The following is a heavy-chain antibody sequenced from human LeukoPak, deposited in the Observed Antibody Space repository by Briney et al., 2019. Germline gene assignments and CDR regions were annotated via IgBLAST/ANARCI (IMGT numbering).Heavy chain of an antibody. V-gene: IGHV4-34*01. CDR2: INHSGST. Sequence: SETLSLTCAVYGGSFSGYYWSWIRQPSGKGLEWIGEINHSGSTNYNPSLKSRVTISVDTSKNQSSLKLSSVTAADTAVYYCARGLEVAATGAYDYWGQGTLVTVSS. D-gene: IGHD2-15*01. J-gene: IGHJ4*02. CDR1: GGSFSGYY. CDR3: ARGLEVAATGAYDY.